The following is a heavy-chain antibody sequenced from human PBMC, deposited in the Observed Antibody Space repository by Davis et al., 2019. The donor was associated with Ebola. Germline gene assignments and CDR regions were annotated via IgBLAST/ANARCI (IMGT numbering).Heavy chain of an antibody. CDR3: ARERGGRVAVAGAYYYYGMDV. CDR2: INTNTGNP. CDR1: GYTFTSYA. J-gene: IGHJ6*04. V-gene: IGHV7-4-1*02. D-gene: IGHD6-19*01. Sequence: AASVKVSCKASGYTFTSYAMNWVRQAPGQGLEWMGWINTNTGNPTYAQGFTGRFVFSLDTSVSTAYLQISSLKAEDTAVYYCARERGGRVAVAGAYYYYGMDVWGKGTTVTVSS.